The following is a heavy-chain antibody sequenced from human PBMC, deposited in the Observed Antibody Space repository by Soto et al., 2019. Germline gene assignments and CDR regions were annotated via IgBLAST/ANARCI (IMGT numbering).Heavy chain of an antibody. CDR2: ISYSGTT. CDR1: DGSMNSDSYY. Sequence: QLQLQESGPGLVKPSETLSLTCSVSDGSMNSDSYYWGWIRQPPGKGLEWIGVISYSGTTFHNVSLKSRVTMSVESSRNQLSLKLTSVTAADTAVYYCARLGGYVSVGYYYLWDSWGQGTLVTVSS. CDR3: ARLGGYVSVGYYYLWDS. J-gene: IGHJ4*02. V-gene: IGHV4-39*01. D-gene: IGHD3-22*01.